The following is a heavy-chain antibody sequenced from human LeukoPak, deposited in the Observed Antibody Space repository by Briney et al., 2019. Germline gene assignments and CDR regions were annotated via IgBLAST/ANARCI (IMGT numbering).Heavy chain of an antibody. V-gene: IGHV1-69*01. D-gene: IGHD3-3*01. J-gene: IGHJ6*02. CDR3: ARRGPFWSGYLAVYYYYGMDV. Sequence: SVKVSCKASGGTFSSYAISWVRQAPGQGLEWMGGTIPIFGTANYAQKFQGRVTITADESTSTAYMELSSLRSEDTAVYYCARRGPFWSGYLAVYYYYGMDVWGQGTTVTVSS. CDR2: TIPIFGTA. CDR1: GGTFSSYA.